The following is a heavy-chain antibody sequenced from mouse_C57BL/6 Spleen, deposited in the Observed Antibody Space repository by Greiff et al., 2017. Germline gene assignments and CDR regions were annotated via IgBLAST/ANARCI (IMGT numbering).Heavy chain of an antibody. CDR2: IYPGDGDT. CDR3: DRGGANYLCYFDY. J-gene: IGHJ2*01. V-gene: IGHV1-82*01. CDR1: GYAFSSSW. Sequence: VQLQQSGPELVKPGASVKISCKASGYAFSSSWMNWVKQRPGQGLEWIGRIYPGDGDTNYNEKFKGKATLTADKSSSTAYMQLSSLTSEYSAIDFCDRGGANYLCYFDYWGQGTTLTVSS. D-gene: IGHD2-1*01.